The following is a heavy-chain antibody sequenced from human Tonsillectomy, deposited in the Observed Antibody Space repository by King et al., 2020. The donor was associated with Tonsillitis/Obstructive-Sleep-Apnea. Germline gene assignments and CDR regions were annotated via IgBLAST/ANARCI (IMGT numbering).Heavy chain of an antibody. CDR2: ISSSSYI. D-gene: IGHD4-23*01. CDR3: AIDGGNAWFDP. V-gene: IGHV3-21*01. J-gene: IGHJ5*02. Sequence: VQLVQSGGGLVKPGGSLRLSCAASGFTFSSYSMNWVRQAPGKGLEWVSSISSSSYIYYADSVKGRFTISRDNAKNSLYLQMNSLRAEDTAVYYCAIDGGNAWFDPWGQGTLVTVSS. CDR1: GFTFSSYS.